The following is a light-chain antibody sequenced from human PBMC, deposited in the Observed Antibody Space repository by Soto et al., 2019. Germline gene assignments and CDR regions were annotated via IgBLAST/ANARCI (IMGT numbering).Light chain of an antibody. Sequence: QSVLTQPPSVSGAPGQRVTVSCTGSSSNIGAGYDVHWYQQLPGAAPKLLIYGNSNRPSGVPDRFSGSKSSTAASLAITGLQAEYEADYYCQSYDSSLSGSYVFGTGTKVTVL. CDR1: SSNIGAGYD. CDR2: GNS. J-gene: IGLJ1*01. CDR3: QSYDSSLSGSYV. V-gene: IGLV1-40*01.